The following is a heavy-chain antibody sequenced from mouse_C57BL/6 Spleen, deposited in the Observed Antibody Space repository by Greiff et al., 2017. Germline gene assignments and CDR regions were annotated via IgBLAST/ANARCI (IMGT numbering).Heavy chain of an antibody. CDR1: GYTFTSYW. J-gene: IGHJ2*01. CDR2: IDPSDSYT. CDR3: ARGLLRNYFDY. Sequence: QVQLQQPGAELVKPGASVKLSCKASGYTFTSYWMQWVKQRPGQGLEWIGEIDPSDSYTNYNQKFKGKATLTVDTSSSTAYMQLSSLTSEDSAVYYCARGLLRNYFDYWGQGTTLTVSS. V-gene: IGHV1-50*01. D-gene: IGHD1-1*01.